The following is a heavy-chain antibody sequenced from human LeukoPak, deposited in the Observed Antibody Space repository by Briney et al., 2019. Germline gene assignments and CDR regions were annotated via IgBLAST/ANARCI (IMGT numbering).Heavy chain of an antibody. V-gene: IGHV4-59*01. D-gene: IGHD4-11*01. CDR1: GGSISSYY. Sequence: SETLSLTCTVSGGSISSYYWSWIRQPPGKGLEWIGYFYYSGSTNYNPSLKSRVTISVDTSKNQFSLKLSSVTAADTAVYCCARDGIEDYSNYDHYFDYWGQGTLVTVSS. CDR2: FYYSGST. J-gene: IGHJ4*02. CDR3: ARDGIEDYSNYDHYFDY.